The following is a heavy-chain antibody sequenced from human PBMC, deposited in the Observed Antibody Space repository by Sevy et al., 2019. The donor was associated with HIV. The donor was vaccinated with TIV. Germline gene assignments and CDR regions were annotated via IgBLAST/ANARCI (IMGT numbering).Heavy chain of an antibody. Sequence: GGSLRLSCAASGFIFSSYAVHWVRQAPGKGLEWVAFVSYDGSNKYYADSVKGRFTISRDNSKNTLFLQMNSLRAEDTAIYYCARDQHDYAGNLRTGWFDHWGQGTLVTVSS. CDR1: GFIFSSYA. CDR2: VSYDGSNK. J-gene: IGHJ5*02. V-gene: IGHV3-30-3*01. D-gene: IGHD4-17*01. CDR3: ARDQHDYAGNLRTGWFDH.